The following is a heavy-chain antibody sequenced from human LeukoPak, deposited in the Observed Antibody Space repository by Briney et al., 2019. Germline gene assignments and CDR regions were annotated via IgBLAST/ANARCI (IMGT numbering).Heavy chain of an antibody. CDR1: GGSISSYY. D-gene: IGHD6-19*01. CDR2: IYYSGNT. CDR3: ARAGYSSGWTYWYFDL. Sequence: PSETLSLTCTVSGGSISSYYWSWIRQPPGKGLEWIGYIYYSGNTNYNPSLKSRVTISVDTSKNQFSLKLSSVTAADTAVYYCARAGYSSGWTYWYFDLWGRGTLVTVSS. J-gene: IGHJ2*01. V-gene: IGHV4-59*01.